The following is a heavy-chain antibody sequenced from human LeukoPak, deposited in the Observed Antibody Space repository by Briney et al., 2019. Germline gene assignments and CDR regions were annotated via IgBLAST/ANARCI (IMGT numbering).Heavy chain of an antibody. CDR1: GFIFSSYG. Sequence: GRSLRLSCAASGFIFSSYGMHWVRHAPGRGLECVSDLYIDGSTYYADSVKGRFTISRDNSRNTVYLQMNSLSAQDTAVYYCATRPGMGINYFDLWGRGTLVTVSS. CDR3: ATRPGMGINYFDL. CDR2: LYIDGST. V-gene: IGHV3-53*01. J-gene: IGHJ2*01. D-gene: IGHD1-1*01.